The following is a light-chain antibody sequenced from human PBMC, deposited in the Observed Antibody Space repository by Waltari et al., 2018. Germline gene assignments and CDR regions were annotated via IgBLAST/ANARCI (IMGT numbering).Light chain of an antibody. CDR1: SSDVGGYNY. CDR2: EGS. CDR3: SSFAGGGNPVL. Sequence: QSALTQPPSASGSPGQSVTITCRGTSSDVGGYNYVSWYQQHPGKVPKLMIFEGSKRPAGVPDRCSGSKSGNTASLTVSGLQAEDEADYYCSSFAGGGNPVLFGGGTRLTVL. J-gene: IGLJ2*01. V-gene: IGLV2-8*01.